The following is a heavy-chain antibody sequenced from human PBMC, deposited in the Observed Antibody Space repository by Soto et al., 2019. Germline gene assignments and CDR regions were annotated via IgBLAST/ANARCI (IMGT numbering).Heavy chain of an antibody. CDR3: ASLAAASY. Sequence: SLRLSCAASGFTFSSYAMHWVRQAPGKGLEWVAVISYDGSNKYYADSVKGRFTISRDNSKNTLYLQMNSLRAEDTAVYYCASLAAASYWGQGTLVTVSS. V-gene: IGHV3-30-3*01. CDR2: ISYDGSNK. J-gene: IGHJ4*02. CDR1: GFTFSSYA. D-gene: IGHD6-13*01.